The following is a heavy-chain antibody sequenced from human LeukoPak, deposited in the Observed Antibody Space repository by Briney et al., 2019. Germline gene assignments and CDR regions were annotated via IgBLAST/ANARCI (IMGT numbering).Heavy chain of an antibody. CDR3: ARRLAYYMDV. V-gene: IGHV4-39*07. CDR1: GGSISSSSYY. CDR2: INHSGST. J-gene: IGHJ6*03. Sequence: SETLSLTCTVSGGSISSSSYYWSWIRQPPGKGLEWIGEINHSGSTNYNPSLKSRVTISVDTSKNQFSLKLTSVTAADTAVYYCARRLAYYMDVWGKGTTVTISS.